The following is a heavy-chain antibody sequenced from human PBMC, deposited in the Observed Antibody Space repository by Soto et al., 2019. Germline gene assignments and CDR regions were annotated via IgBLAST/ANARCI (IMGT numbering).Heavy chain of an antibody. D-gene: IGHD6-19*01. CDR2: FYHSGGT. CDR3: AGTDSYHSGLDY. Sequence: PSETLSLTCALSCYSSISGYYWAWIRQPPGKGLEYIGSFYHSGGTFYNPSLKSRVTMSVDTSKKQFSLSLNAVTAADTAVYYCAGTDSYHSGLDYWGQGTVVTVSS. V-gene: IGHV4-38-2*01. J-gene: IGHJ4*02. CDR1: CYSSISGYY.